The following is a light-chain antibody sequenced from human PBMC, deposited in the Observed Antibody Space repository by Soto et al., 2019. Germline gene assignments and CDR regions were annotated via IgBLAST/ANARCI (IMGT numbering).Light chain of an antibody. CDR3: MQSLQTPRT. V-gene: IGKV2-28*01. Sequence: DIVMTQSPLSLPVTPGEPASISCRSSQSLLHSNGYNYLDWYLQKPGQSPQLLIYLGSTPSSGVPDRFSGSGSGTDFTLKISRVEAEDVGVYYCMQSLQTPRTFGQGTKVEIK. CDR2: LGS. J-gene: IGKJ1*01. CDR1: QSLLHSNGYNY.